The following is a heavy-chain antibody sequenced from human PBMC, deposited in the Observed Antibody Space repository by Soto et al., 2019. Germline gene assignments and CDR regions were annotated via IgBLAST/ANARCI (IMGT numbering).Heavy chain of an antibody. CDR1: GYSFTSYW. D-gene: IGHD2-15*01. J-gene: IGHJ4*02. CDR2: IDPSDSYT. V-gene: IGHV5-10-1*01. Sequence: PGESLEISCKGSGYSFTSYWISWVRQMPGKGLEWMGRIDPSDSYTNYSPSFQGHVTTSADKSISTAYLQWSSLKASDTAMYYCARRRKCSGGSCYGFDYWGQGTLVTVSS. CDR3: ARRRKCSGGSCYGFDY.